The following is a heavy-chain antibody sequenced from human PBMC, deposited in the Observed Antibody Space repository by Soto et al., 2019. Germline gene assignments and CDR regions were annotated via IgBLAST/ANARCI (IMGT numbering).Heavy chain of an antibody. D-gene: IGHD2-2*01. Sequence: ASVKVSCKASGYTFTGYYMHWVRQAPGQGLEWMGWINPNSGGTNYAQKFQGRVTMTRDTSISTAYMELSRLRSDDTAVYYCARGGVPIVVVPAARVWFDPWGQGTLVTSPQ. CDR1: GYTFTGYY. J-gene: IGHJ5*02. CDR2: INPNSGGT. CDR3: ARGGVPIVVVPAARVWFDP. V-gene: IGHV1-2*02.